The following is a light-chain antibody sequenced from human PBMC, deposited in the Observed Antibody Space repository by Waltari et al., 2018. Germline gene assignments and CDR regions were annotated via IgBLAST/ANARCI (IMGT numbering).Light chain of an antibody. V-gene: IGKV4-1*01. CDR1: QSLLYSSNTKNF. CDR3: QQYYNTPYT. CDR2: WAS. J-gene: IGKJ2*01. Sequence: DIVMTQSPDSLAVSLGARATINCKSSQSLLYSSNTKNFLAWYQQKPGQPPKLLIYWASTRESGVPDRFSGSGSGTDFTLTISSLQAEDVAVYYCQQYYNTPYTFGQGTKLEIK.